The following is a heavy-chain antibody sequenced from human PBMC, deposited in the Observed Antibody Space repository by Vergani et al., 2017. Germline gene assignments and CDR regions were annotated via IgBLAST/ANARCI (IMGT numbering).Heavy chain of an antibody. J-gene: IGHJ6*04. Sequence: QVQLVQSGAEVKKPGSSVKVSCKASGGTFSSYAISWVRQAPGQGLEWMGRIIPIFGTANYAQKFQGRVTITADESTSTAYMELSSLRSEDTAVYYCARDNFLLGLGKYCSSTSCYSMDVWGKGTTVTVSS. CDR2: IIPIFGTA. CDR3: ARDNFLLGLGKYCSSTSCYSMDV. CDR1: GGTFSSYA. D-gene: IGHD2-2*01. V-gene: IGHV1-69*18.